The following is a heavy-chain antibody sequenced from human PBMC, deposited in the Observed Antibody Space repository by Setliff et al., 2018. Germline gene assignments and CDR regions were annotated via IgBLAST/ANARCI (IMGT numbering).Heavy chain of an antibody. D-gene: IGHD3-10*01. Sequence: SETLSLTCTVSGGSISSPSYFWGWVRQPPGKEMEWIATIYYSGSSYYNPSLKSRLTISVDTSKNLFSLKLSSVTTADTAVYYCAKVPITKVYFYMDVWGKGTTVTVSS. J-gene: IGHJ6*03. CDR3: AKVPITKVYFYMDV. CDR2: IYYSGSS. CDR1: GGSISSPSYF. V-gene: IGHV4-39*01.